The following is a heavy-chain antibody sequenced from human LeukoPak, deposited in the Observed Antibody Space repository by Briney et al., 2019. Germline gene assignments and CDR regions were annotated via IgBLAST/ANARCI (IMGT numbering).Heavy chain of an antibody. V-gene: IGHV3-48*03. J-gene: IGHJ4*02. D-gene: IGHD2-21*02. CDR2: ITSSGTAA. CDR3: ARDYFYCGGDCFVDY. CDR1: GFTFSDHD. Sequence: GGSLRLSCAASGFTFSDHDMNWVRQAPGKGLEWVSFITSSGTAAYYADSVKGRFTISRDNAKNSLYLQMNSLRAEDTAVYYCARDYFYCGGDCFVDYWGQGTLVSVSS.